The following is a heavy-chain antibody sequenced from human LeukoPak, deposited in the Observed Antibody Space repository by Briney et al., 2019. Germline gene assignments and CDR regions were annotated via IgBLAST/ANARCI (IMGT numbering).Heavy chain of an antibody. V-gene: IGHV3-23*01. Sequence: GGSLRLSCAAPGFTFSNYAMSWARQAPGKGLEWVSAISGSGGSTYYADSVKGRFTISRDNSKNTLYLQMNSLRAEDTAVYYCTKGTIWLPFDYWGQGTLVTVSS. CDR1: GFTFSNYA. CDR3: TKGTIWLPFDY. J-gene: IGHJ4*02. D-gene: IGHD5-18*01. CDR2: ISGSGGST.